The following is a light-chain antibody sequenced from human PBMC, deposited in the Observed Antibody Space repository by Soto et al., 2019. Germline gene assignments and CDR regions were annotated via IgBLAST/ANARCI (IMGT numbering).Light chain of an antibody. Sequence: ESVLTQSPSTLSLSPGERATLSCRASQSVRSYLAWYQQKPGQAPRLLISGASSRATGIPDRFSGSGSGTDFTLTISRLEPEDFAVYYCQQYGTSPWTFGQGTKVDIK. CDR2: GAS. CDR1: QSVRSY. CDR3: QQYGTSPWT. V-gene: IGKV3-20*01. J-gene: IGKJ1*01.